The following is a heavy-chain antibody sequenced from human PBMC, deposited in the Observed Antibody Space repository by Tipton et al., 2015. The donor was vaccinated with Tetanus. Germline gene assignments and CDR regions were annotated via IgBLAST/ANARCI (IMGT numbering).Heavy chain of an antibody. J-gene: IGHJ4*02. D-gene: IGHD2-21*02. CDR3: ARAPRYCGGDCYHFDY. CDR2: ILYGGNYK. V-gene: IGHV3-33*05. CDR1: GFTFRTYG. Sequence: SLRLSCAASGFTFRTYGMHWVRQAPGKGLEWVALILYGGNYKHYDDSVKGRVTISRDDSRNVVYLQMNSLRAEDTAVYYCARAPRYCGGDCYHFDYWGQGTLVTVSS.